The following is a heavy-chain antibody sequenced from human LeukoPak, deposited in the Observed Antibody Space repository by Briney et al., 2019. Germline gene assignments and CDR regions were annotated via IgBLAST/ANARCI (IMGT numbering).Heavy chain of an antibody. CDR3: ARQYPYQDYYGSGSYPYYFDY. J-gene: IGHJ4*02. V-gene: IGHV4-39*01. D-gene: IGHD3-10*01. Sequence: SETLSLTCTVSGGSISSGSYYWGWIRQPPGKGLEWIGSIYYSGSTYYNPSLKSRVTISVDTSKNQFSLKLSSVTAADTAVYYCARQYPYQDYYGSGSYPYYFDYWGQGTLVTVSS. CDR1: GGSISSGSYY. CDR2: IYYSGST.